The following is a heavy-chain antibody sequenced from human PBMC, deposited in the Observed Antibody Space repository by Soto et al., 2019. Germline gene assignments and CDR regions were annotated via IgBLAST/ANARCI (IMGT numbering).Heavy chain of an antibody. V-gene: IGHV3-66*01. CDR3: ARAPRAYSSSLSDYYYSYYMHV. J-gene: IGHJ6*03. CDR2: IYSGGST. CDR1: GLTVSSNY. D-gene: IGHD6-13*01. Sequence: EVQLVESGGGLVQPGGSLRLSCAASGLTVSSNYMSWVLQAPGQGLEWVSVIYSGGSTYYADSVKGRFTISRDNSKNTMYLQMNSLRAEDTAVYYCARAPRAYSSSLSDYYYSYYMHVWGKGTTVTVS.